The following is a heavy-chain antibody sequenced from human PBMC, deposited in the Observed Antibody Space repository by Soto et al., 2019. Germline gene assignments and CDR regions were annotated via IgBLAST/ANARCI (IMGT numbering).Heavy chain of an antibody. J-gene: IGHJ5*02. Sequence: ASVKVSCKASGYTFTSYGISWVRQAPGQGLEWMGWISAYNGNTNYAQKLQGRVTMTTDTSTSTAYMELRSLRSDDTAVYYCARDVRWNYDRRYWSDPWGQGTLVTVSS. V-gene: IGHV1-18*04. CDR1: GYTFTSYG. D-gene: IGHD1-7*01. CDR2: ISAYNGNT. CDR3: ARDVRWNYDRRYWSDP.